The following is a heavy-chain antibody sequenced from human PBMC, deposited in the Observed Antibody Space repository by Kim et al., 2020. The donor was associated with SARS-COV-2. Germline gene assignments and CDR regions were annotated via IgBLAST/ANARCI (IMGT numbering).Heavy chain of an antibody. J-gene: IGHJ3*02. CDR1: GYTFTGYY. CDR3: ARGLYALVRVRGVINAFDI. D-gene: IGHD3-10*01. Sequence: ASVKVSCKASGYTFTGYYMHWVRQAPGQGLEWMGWINPNSGGTNYAQKFQGRVTMTRDTSISTAYMELSRLRSDDTAVYYCARGLYALVRVRGVINAFDIWGQGTMVTVSS. V-gene: IGHV1-2*02. CDR2: INPNSGGT.